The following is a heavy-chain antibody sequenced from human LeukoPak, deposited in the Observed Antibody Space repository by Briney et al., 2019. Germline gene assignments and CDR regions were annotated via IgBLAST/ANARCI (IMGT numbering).Heavy chain of an antibody. CDR2: IRYDGSNK. V-gene: IGHV3-30*02. Sequence: PGGSLGLSCAASGFTFSSYGMHWVRQAPGKGLEWVAFIRYDGSNKYYADSVKGRFTISRDNSKNTLYLQMNSLRAEDTAVYYCAKDRWPPRDAFDIWGQGTMVTVSS. CDR1: GFTFSSYG. J-gene: IGHJ3*02. D-gene: IGHD6-13*01. CDR3: AKDRWPPRDAFDI.